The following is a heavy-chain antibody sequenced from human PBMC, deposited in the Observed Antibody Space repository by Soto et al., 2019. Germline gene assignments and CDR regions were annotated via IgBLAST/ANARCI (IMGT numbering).Heavy chain of an antibody. CDR3: ARAQDCGGDCYYPQFDN. CDR1: GYTFTSYG. D-gene: IGHD2-21*02. Sequence: ASVKVSSKASGYTFTSYGINWVRQAPGQGLEWMGWISAYNGNTNYAQKLQGRVTMTTDTSTSTAYMELRSLRSDDTALYYCARAQDCGGDCYYPQFDNWGQGTLVTVS. V-gene: IGHV1-18*01. J-gene: IGHJ4*02. CDR2: ISAYNGNT.